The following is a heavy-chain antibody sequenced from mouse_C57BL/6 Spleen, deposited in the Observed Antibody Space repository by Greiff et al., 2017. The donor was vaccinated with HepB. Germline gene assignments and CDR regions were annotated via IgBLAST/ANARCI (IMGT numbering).Heavy chain of an antibody. CDR3: ARSYYGNYGSY. Sequence: VQLQQSGPELVKPGASVKISCKASGYSFTGYYMNWVKQSPEKSLEWIGEINPSTGGTTYNQKFKAKATLTVDKSSSTAYMQLKSLTSEDSAVYYCARSYYGNYGSYWGQGTTLTVSS. J-gene: IGHJ2*01. CDR2: INPSTGGT. D-gene: IGHD2-10*01. CDR1: GYSFTGYY. V-gene: IGHV1-42*01.